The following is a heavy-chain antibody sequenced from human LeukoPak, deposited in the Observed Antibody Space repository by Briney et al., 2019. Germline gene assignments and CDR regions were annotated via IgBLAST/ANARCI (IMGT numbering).Heavy chain of an antibody. J-gene: IGHJ5*02. CDR2: IYPGEYDT. V-gene: IGHV5-51*01. Sequence: GESLQISCKGSGSSFTNYWIGWVRQMTGKCLEWMGIIYPGEYDTRKSPSFQGQVTISADKSISTAYLQWSSLKASDTAMYYCARFGSSWYGRWFDPWGQGTLVTVS. CDR3: ARFGSSWYGRWFDP. D-gene: IGHD6-13*01. CDR1: GSSFTNYW.